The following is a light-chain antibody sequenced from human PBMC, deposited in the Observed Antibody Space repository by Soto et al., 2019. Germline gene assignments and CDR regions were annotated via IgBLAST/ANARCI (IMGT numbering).Light chain of an antibody. CDR3: QQANSFPIT. V-gene: IGKV1-12*01. CDR1: QDILSW. Sequence: DIQMTQSPSSVSASVGDRVTITCRASQDILSWLAWYQQKPGEAPRLLIYALSNLQSGVPSRFSGSGSGTDFTLTISSLQPEDFATYYCQQANSFPITFGPGTRLDIK. J-gene: IGKJ3*01. CDR2: ALS.